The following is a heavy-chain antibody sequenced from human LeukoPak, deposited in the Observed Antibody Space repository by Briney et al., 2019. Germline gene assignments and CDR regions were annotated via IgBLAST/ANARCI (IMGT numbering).Heavy chain of an antibody. V-gene: IGHV3-7*01. Sequence: GGSLRLSCAASGFTFSSNWMSWVRQAPGKGLEWVANVKQDGSEEYYVDSVKGRFTISRDNGKNSLYLQMNSLRAEDTAVYYCARASYSSSWFPTYFDYWGQGTLVTVSS. D-gene: IGHD6-13*01. CDR3: ARASYSSSWFPTYFDY. CDR2: VKQDGSEE. CDR1: GFTFSSNW. J-gene: IGHJ4*02.